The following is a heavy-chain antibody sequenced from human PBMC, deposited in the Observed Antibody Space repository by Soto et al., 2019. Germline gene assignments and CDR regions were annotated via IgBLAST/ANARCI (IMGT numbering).Heavy chain of an antibody. V-gene: IGHV3-30-3*01. D-gene: IGHD5-18*01. CDR1: GFTFSSYA. CDR3: ARETYSRDGYNFVDY. J-gene: IGHJ4*02. Sequence: GGSLRLSCAASGFTFSSYAMHWVRQAPGKGLEWVAVISYDGSNKYYADSVKGRFTISKDNSKNTLYLQMNSLRAEDTAVYYCARETYSRDGYNFVDYWGQGTLVTAPQ. CDR2: ISYDGSNK.